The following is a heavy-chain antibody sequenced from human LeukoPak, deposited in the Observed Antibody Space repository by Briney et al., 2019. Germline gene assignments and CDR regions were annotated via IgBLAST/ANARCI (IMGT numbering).Heavy chain of an antibody. J-gene: IGHJ4*02. D-gene: IGHD3-22*01. Sequence: GGSLRLSCAASGFTFSSYWMHWVRQAPGKGLVWVSRINSDGGSTSYADSVKGRFTISRDNAKNTLYLQMNSLRAEDTAVYYCAREGGYYDSSVNTSLRWGQGTLVTVSS. CDR2: INSDGGST. V-gene: IGHV3-74*01. CDR3: AREGGYYDSSVNTSLR. CDR1: GFTFSSYW.